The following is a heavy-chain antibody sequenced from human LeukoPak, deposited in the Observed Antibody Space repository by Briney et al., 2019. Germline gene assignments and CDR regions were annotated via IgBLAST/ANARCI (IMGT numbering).Heavy chain of an antibody. CDR3: GGGRGYYYYYYGMDV. D-gene: IGHD3-10*01. Sequence: SETLSLTCAVYGGSFSGYYWSWIRQPPGKGLEWIGEINHSGSTNYNPSLKSRVTISVDTSKNQFSLKLSSVTAADTAVYYCGGGRGYYYYYYGMDVWGQGTTVTVSS. CDR1: GGSFSGYY. J-gene: IGHJ6*02. CDR2: INHSGST. V-gene: IGHV4-34*01.